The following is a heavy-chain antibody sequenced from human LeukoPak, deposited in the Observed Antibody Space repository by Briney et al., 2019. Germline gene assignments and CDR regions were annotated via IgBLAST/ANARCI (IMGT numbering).Heavy chain of an antibody. CDR2: IDHSGST. V-gene: IGHV4-4*02. Sequence: SGTLSLTCAVSGGSISSSNCWSWLRQPPGKELEWIVEIDHSGSTSYNPSLKSRATMSVDRSSNQFSLRLSTVSAGDTAVYYCARGLVEMATGYFDLCGRGTLVTVSS. D-gene: IGHD5-24*01. CDR1: GGSISSSNC. CDR3: ARGLVEMATGYFDL. J-gene: IGHJ2*01.